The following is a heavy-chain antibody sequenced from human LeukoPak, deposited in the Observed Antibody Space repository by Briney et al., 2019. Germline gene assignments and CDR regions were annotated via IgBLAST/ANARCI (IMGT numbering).Heavy chain of an antibody. V-gene: IGHV1-18*01. CDR3: ARDRDGYNGGDY. Sequence: ASVKVSCKASGYRFSSYGISWVRQAPGQGLEWMGRISPYNVNTNNAQKLQGRVTMTTDTSTDTAYMELRSLRPDDTAVYYCARDRDGYNGGDYWGQGTLVTVSS. J-gene: IGHJ4*02. CDR2: ISPYNVNT. D-gene: IGHD5-24*01. CDR1: GYRFSSYG.